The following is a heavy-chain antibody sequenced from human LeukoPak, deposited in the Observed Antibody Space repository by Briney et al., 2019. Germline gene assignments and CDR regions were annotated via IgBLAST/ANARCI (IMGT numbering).Heavy chain of an antibody. CDR2: INHSGST. J-gene: IGHJ4*02. Sequence: PSETLSLTCAVYGGSFSGYYWSWIRQPPGKGLEWVGEINHSGSTNYNPSLKSRVTISVDTSKNQFSLKLSSVTAADTAVYYCARGTRLVPLRWGQGTLVTVSS. D-gene: IGHD6-19*01. CDR3: ARGTRLVPLR. CDR1: GGSFSGYY. V-gene: IGHV4-34*01.